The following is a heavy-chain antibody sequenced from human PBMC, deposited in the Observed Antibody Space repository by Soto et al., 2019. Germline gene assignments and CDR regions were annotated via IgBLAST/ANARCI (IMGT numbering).Heavy chain of an antibody. J-gene: IGHJ4*02. V-gene: IGHV3-23*01. D-gene: IGHD4-17*01. CDR2: ISGSGGST. Sequence: PGGSLRLSCAASGFTFSSYAMSWVRQAPGKGLEWVSAISGSGGSTYYADSVKGRFTISRDNSKNTLYLQMNSLRAEDTAVYYCGKGSDYVFVYYFDYWGQGTLVTVSS. CDR1: GFTFSSYA. CDR3: GKGSDYVFVYYFDY.